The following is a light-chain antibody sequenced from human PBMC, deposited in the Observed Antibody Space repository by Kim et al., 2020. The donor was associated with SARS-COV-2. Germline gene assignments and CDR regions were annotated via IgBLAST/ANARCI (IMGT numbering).Light chain of an antibody. CDR3: SAWDSSLSAPWV. V-gene: IGLV10-54*01. CDR1: SNNVGNQG. J-gene: IGLJ3*02. CDR2: RNN. Sequence: QAGLTQPPSVSKGLRQTATLTCTGNSNNVGNQGAAWLQQHQGHPPKLLSYRNNNRPSGISERLSASRSGNTASLTITGLQPEDEADYYCSAWDSSLSAPWVFGGGTQLTVL.